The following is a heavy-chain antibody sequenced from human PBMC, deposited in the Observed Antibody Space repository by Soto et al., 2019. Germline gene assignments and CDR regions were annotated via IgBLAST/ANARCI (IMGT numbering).Heavy chain of an antibody. V-gene: IGHV5-10-1*01. CDR1: GYSFTSYW. CDR3: ARWSSGYTAGDFDY. D-gene: IGHD3-22*01. CDR2: IDPSDSYT. J-gene: IGHJ4*02. Sequence: PGASLKISCKGSGYSFTSYWISWARQMPGKGLEWMGWIDPSDSYTNYSPSFQGHVTIAANKSISTAYLQWSSLKASDTAIYYCARWSSGYTAGDFDYWGQGTLVTVS.